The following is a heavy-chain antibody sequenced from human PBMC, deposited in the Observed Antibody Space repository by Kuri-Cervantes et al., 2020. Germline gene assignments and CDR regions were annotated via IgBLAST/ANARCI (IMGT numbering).Heavy chain of an antibody. Sequence: GESLKISCKGSGYSFTNYWIGWVRQMPGKGLEWMGIIYPGDSDTRYSPSFQGQVTISADKSISTAYLQWSSLKASDTAMYYCARTVLSTSCSLGYSYCEGDAFDIWGQGTMVTVSS. CDR3: ARTVLSTSCSLGYSYCEGDAFDI. V-gene: IGHV5-51*01. CDR1: GYSFTNYW. J-gene: IGHJ3*02. CDR2: IYPGDSDT. D-gene: IGHD2-2*01.